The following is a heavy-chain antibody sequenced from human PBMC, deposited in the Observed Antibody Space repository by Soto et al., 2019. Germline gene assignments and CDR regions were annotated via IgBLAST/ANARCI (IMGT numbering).Heavy chain of an antibody. CDR2: VNPLLGTA. CDR1: GGSLSNIT. V-gene: IGHV1-69*08. Sequence: QVQLVQSGAEVKKPGSSVRVSCKISGGSLSNITVSWVRQAPGLGLEWMGRVNPLLGTANYAQKFQGRVTLSADRSTNTAYMDMTSLTSDDTAMYYCARLPLDSWGQGPLVTVSS. J-gene: IGHJ4*02. CDR3: ARLPLDS.